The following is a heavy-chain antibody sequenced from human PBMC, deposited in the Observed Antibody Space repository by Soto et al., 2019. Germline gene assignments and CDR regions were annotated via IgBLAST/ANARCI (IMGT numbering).Heavy chain of an antibody. CDR2: INHSGST. CDR3: ARAEGIAAAEGYFQH. J-gene: IGHJ1*01. V-gene: IGHV4-34*01. CDR1: GGSFSGYY. Sequence: PSETLSLTCAVYGGSFSGYYWSWIRQPPGKGLEWIGEINHSGSTNYNPSLKSRVTISVDTSKNQFSLKLSSVTAADTAVYYCARAEGIAAAEGYFQHWGQGTLVT. D-gene: IGHD6-13*01.